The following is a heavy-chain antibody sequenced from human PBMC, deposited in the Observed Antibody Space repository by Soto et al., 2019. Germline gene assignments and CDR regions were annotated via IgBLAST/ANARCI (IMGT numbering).Heavy chain of an antibody. V-gene: IGHV3-11*05. CDR3: ARTSHYYFDY. CDR1: GFTFSDYY. D-gene: IGHD3-3*02. Sequence: QVQLVESGGGLVKPGGSLRLSCAASGFTFSDYYMSWIRQAPGKGLEWDSYISSSSIYTNYADSVKGRFTISRDNAKNSLYLQMISQRDEDTAVYYCARTSHYYFDYWGQGTLVTVSS. CDR2: ISSSSIYT. J-gene: IGHJ4*02.